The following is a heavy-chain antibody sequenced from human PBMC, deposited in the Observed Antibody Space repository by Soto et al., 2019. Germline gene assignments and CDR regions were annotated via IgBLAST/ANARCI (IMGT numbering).Heavy chain of an antibody. CDR3: ARGGGTTLAPLP. Sequence: VASVKVSCKASGYTFTGYFMHWVRQAPGEGLELMGWINPNSGATKYAPKFQGRVTMTRDTSNRTAYLELSRLTSDDTAIYYCARGGGTTLAPLPWGQGTPVSVSS. CDR2: INPNSGAT. CDR1: GYTFTGYF. J-gene: IGHJ5*02. V-gene: IGHV1-2*02. D-gene: IGHD3-16*01.